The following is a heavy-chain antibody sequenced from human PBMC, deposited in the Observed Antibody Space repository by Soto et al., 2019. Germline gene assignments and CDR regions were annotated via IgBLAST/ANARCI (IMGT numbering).Heavy chain of an antibody. CDR3: ARGTQASADIVVVPAAISYFDY. V-gene: IGHV4-34*01. CDR2: INHSGST. CDR1: GGSFSGYY. D-gene: IGHD2-2*02. Sequence: PSETLSLTCAVYGGSFSGYYWSWIRQPPGKGLEWIGEINHSGSTNYNPSLKSRVTISVDTSKNQFSLKLSSVTAADTAVYYCARGTQASADIVVVPAAISYFDYWGQGTLVTVSS. J-gene: IGHJ4*02.